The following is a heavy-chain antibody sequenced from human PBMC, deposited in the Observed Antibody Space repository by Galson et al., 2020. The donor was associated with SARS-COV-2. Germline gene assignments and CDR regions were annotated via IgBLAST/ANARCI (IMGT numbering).Heavy chain of an antibody. Sequence: SETLSPTCPLSGYSISSGYYWGWLRQIPGKGLEWIGSIYHTGSTSYNPSLRSRASISVDTSKNQFSLNLSAVTAADTAVYFCARDVRAGGYALFEHWGQGTLVTVSS. CDR1: GYSISSGYY. CDR3: ARDVRAGGYALFEH. V-gene: IGHV4-38-2*02. D-gene: IGHD2-8*01. CDR2: IYHTGST. J-gene: IGHJ4*02.